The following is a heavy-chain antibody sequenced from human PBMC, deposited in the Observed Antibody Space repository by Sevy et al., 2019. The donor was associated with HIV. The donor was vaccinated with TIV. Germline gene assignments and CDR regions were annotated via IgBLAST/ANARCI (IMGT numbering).Heavy chain of an antibody. CDR3: SRDRYGSQSYAADH. V-gene: IGHV3-49*03. Sequence: GGTLRLSCSASGFSFDNYVMNWFRQAPGKGLEWVGFIRSKRYGGTTEYAASVKGRFTISRDDSKSIAYLQMNSLKTEDSGVYYCSRDRYGSQSYAADHWGQGTLVTVSS. D-gene: IGHD3-10*01. CDR1: GFSFDNYV. CDR2: IRSKRYGGTT. J-gene: IGHJ5*02.